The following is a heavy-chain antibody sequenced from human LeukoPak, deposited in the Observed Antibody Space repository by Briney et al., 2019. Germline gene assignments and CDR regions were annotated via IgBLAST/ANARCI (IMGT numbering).Heavy chain of an antibody. CDR3: AKDRGAVAGIDFDY. V-gene: IGHV3-9*01. CDR1: GFTFDDYA. J-gene: IGHJ4*02. Sequence: GGSLRLSYAASGFTFDDYAMHWVRQAPGKGLEWVSGISWNSGSIGYADSVKGRFTISRGNAKNSLYLQMNSLRAEDTALYYCAKDRGAVAGIDFDYWGQGTLVTVSS. D-gene: IGHD6-19*01. CDR2: ISWNSGSI.